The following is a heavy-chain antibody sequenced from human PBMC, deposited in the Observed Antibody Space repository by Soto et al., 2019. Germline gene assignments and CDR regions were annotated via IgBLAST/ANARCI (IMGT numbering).Heavy chain of an antibody. V-gene: IGHV3-23*01. J-gene: IGHJ3*02. Sequence: GGSLRLSCAASGFTFSSYAMSWVRQAPGKGLEWVSAISGSGGSTYYADSVKGRFTISRGNSKNTLYLQMNSLRAEDTAVYYCAKDRARVGYCSGGSCYPGAFDIWGQGTMVTVSS. CDR1: GFTFSSYA. CDR2: ISGSGGST. CDR3: AKDRARVGYCSGGSCYPGAFDI. D-gene: IGHD2-15*01.